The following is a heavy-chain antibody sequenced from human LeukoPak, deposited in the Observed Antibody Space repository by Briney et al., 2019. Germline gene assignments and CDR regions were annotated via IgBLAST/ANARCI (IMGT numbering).Heavy chain of an antibody. CDR2: IYYDGSP. CDR3: VRESGYSHGAFEN. V-gene: IGHV4-61*01. J-gene: IGHJ4*02. CDR1: GGSVRSGSYY. D-gene: IGHD5-18*01. Sequence: SETLSLTCTVSGGSVRSGSYYWSWIRQPPGKGLEWVGYIYYDGSPNYNPSLESRVIISIDTSKNQFSLKLSSVTTADTAVYYCVRESGYSHGAFENWGQGTLVSVPS.